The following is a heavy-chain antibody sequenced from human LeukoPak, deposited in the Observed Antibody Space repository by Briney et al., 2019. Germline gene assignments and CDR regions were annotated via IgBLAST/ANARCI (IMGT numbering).Heavy chain of an antibody. V-gene: IGHV3-7*01. CDR3: AREVHEYQLLNNWFDP. CDR1: GFTFSSYW. J-gene: IGHJ5*02. CDR2: IKQDGSEK. Sequence: PGGSRRLSCAASGFTFSSYWMSWVRQAPGKGLEWVANIKQDGSEKYYVDSVKGRFTISRDNAKNSLYLQMNSLRAEDTAVYYCAREVHEYQLLNNWFDPWGQGALVTVSS. D-gene: IGHD2-2*01.